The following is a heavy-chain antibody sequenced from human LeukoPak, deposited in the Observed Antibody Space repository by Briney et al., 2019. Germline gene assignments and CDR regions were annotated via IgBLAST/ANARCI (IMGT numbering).Heavy chain of an antibody. Sequence: SETLSLTCTVSGGSISSYYWSWIRQPAGKGLEWIGRIYTSGSTNYNPSLKSRVTMSVDTSKNQFSLKLSSVTAADTAVYYCARDRNKIAAAGTWFDPWGQGTLVTVSS. D-gene: IGHD6-13*01. CDR3: ARDRNKIAAAGTWFDP. V-gene: IGHV4-4*07. CDR1: GGSISSYY. J-gene: IGHJ5*02. CDR2: IYTSGST.